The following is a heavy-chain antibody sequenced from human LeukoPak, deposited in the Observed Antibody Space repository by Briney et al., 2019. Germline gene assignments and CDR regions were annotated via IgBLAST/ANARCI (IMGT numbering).Heavy chain of an antibody. CDR3: ARGLGSGSYYGY. D-gene: IGHD1-26*01. J-gene: IGHJ4*02. CDR1: GYTFTINY. CDR2: IYPRDGST. V-gene: IGHV1-46*01. Sequence: ASVNVSCKASGYTFTINYIHWVRQAPGQGLEWMGMIYPRDGSTSYAQKFQGRVTVTRDTSTSTVHMELSGLRSEDTAVYYCARGLGSGSYYGYWGQGTLVTVSS.